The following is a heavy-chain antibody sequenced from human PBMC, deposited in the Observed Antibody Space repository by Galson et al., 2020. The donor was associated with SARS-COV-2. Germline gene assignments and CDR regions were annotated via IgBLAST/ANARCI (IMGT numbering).Heavy chain of an antibody. CDR1: GFTFSSYG. CDR3: ARDPPNTVVIDYYGMDV. D-gene: IGHD2-15*01. CDR2: IWYDGSNK. Sequence: GGSLRLSCAASGFTFSSYGMHWVRQAPGKGLEWVAVIWYDGSNKYYADSVKGRFTISRDNSKNTLYLQMNSLRAEDTAVYYCARDPPNTVVIDYYGMDVWGQGTTFTVSS. J-gene: IGHJ6*02. V-gene: IGHV3-33*01.